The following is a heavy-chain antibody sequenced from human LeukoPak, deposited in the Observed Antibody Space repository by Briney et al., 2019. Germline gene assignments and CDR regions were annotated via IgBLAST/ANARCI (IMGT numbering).Heavy chain of an antibody. D-gene: IGHD4-17*01. CDR1: GYSFTSYW. V-gene: IGHV5-51*01. J-gene: IGHJ5*02. CDR2: IYPGDSDT. Sequence: GESLKISCKGSGYSFTSYWIGWVRQMPGKGLEWMGIIYPGDSDTRYSPSLQGQVTISADKSISTAYLQWSSLKASDTAMYYCARSPHGDAFVEWFDPWGQGTLVTVSS. CDR3: ARSPHGDAFVEWFDP.